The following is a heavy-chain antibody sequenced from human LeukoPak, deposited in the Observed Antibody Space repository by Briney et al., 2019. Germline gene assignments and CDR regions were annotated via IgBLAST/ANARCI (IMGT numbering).Heavy chain of an antibody. CDR1: GFTFDDYA. J-gene: IGHJ3*02. CDR3: AKDGLEWELTSAFDI. V-gene: IGHV3-9*01. Sequence: GRSLRLSCAASGFTFDDYAMHWVRQAPGKGLEWVSSISWNSGSIGYADSVKGRFTISRDNAKNSLYLRMNSLRAEDTALYYCAKDGLEWELTSAFDIWGQGTMVTVSS. CDR2: ISWNSGSI. D-gene: IGHD1-26*01.